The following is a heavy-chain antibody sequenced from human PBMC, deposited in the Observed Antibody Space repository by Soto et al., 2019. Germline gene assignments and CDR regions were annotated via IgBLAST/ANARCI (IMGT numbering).Heavy chain of an antibody. Sequence: SQTLSLTCAISGDSVSSNIVVWNRIRQSPSRGLEWLGRTYYRSQWYTDYAVSVEGRIIINPDTSKNQVSLQVNSVTPEDTAVYYCVRLVGNSWFDYWGQGTLVTVSS. D-gene: IGHD2-21*01. J-gene: IGHJ4*02. CDR1: GDSVSSNIVV. V-gene: IGHV6-1*01. CDR2: TYYRSQWYT. CDR3: VRLVGNSWFDY.